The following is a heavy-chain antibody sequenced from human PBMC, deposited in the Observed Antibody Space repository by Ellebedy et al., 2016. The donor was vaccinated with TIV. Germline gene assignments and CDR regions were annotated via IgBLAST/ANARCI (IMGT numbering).Heavy chain of an antibody. CDR3: ARESEYQLLLTYYYYYMDV. D-gene: IGHD2-2*01. J-gene: IGHJ6*03. Sequence: SETLSLXXTVSGGSISSYYWSWIRQPPGKGLEWIGYIYYSGSTNYNPSLKSRVTISVDTSKNQFSLKLSSVTAADTAVYYCARESEYQLLLTYYYYYMDVWGKGTTVTVSS. V-gene: IGHV4-59*12. CDR1: GGSISSYY. CDR2: IYYSGST.